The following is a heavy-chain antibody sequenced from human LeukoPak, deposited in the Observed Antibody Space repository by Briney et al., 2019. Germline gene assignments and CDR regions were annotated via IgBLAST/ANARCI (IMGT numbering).Heavy chain of an antibody. V-gene: IGHV1-2*06. J-gene: IGHJ4*02. CDR1: GYTFTGYY. Sequence: ASVKVSCKASGYTFTGYYMHWVRHAPGQRLEWMGRINPNSGGTNYAQKFQGRVTMTRDTSISTAYMELSRLRSDDTAVYYCAYDLVVVAATPVWGQGTLVTVSS. D-gene: IGHD2-15*01. CDR2: INPNSGGT. CDR3: AYDLVVVAATPV.